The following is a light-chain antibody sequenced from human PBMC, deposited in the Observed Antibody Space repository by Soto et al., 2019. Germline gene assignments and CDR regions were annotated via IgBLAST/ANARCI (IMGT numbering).Light chain of an antibody. CDR2: DAS. V-gene: IGKV3-15*01. J-gene: IGKJ1*01. CDR3: QQYKKWPQT. CDR1: QSVSSD. Sequence: EIVMTQSPATLSVSPGERATLFCRAGQSVSSDLGWYQQKPGQAPRLLIYDASTRATGIPARFSGSGSGTNFTLTITSLQSEDSAVYYCQQYKKWPQTSGKGTKVDIK.